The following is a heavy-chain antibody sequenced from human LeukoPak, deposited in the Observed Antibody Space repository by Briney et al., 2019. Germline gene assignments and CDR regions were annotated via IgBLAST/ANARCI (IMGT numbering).Heavy chain of an antibody. CDR3: ARHMYQLTPILDWFDP. J-gene: IGHJ5*02. Sequence: SQTLSLTCAVSGGSISSGGYSWSWIRQPPGKGLEWIGYIYHSGSTYYNPSLKSRVTISVDRSKNQFSLKLSSVTAADTAVYYCARHMYQLTPILDWFDPWGQGTLVTVSS. D-gene: IGHD2-2*01. CDR2: IYHSGST. V-gene: IGHV4-30-2*01. CDR1: GGSISSGGYS.